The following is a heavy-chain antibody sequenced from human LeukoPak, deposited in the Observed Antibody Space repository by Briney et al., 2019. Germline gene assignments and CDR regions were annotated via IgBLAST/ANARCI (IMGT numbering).Heavy chain of an antibody. D-gene: IGHD4-17*01. V-gene: IGHV3-21*01. J-gene: IGHJ6*02. CDR3: ARERVDNGDWSRYYHYGMDV. CDR1: GFTFSSSS. Sequence: PGGSLRLSCAASGFTFSSSSLNWVGRPPGKGLEWVSSISSSSSYISYANSVDGRFTISRDNAKNSLYLQMNSLRTEDTAVYYCARERVDNGDWSRYYHYGMDVWGQGTTVTVTS. CDR2: ISSSSSYI.